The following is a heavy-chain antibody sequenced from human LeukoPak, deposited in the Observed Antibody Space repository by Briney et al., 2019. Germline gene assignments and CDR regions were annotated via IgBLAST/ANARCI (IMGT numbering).Heavy chain of an antibody. V-gene: IGHV1-69*04. Sequence: SVTVSCKASGGTFSSYAISWVRQAPGQGLEWMGRIIPIFGIANYAQKFQGRVTITADKSTSTAYMELSSLRSEDTAVYYCARAAYDYGDPILHFDYWGQGTLVTVSS. J-gene: IGHJ4*02. CDR3: ARAAYDYGDPILHFDY. CDR1: GGTFSSYA. CDR2: IIPIFGIA. D-gene: IGHD4-17*01.